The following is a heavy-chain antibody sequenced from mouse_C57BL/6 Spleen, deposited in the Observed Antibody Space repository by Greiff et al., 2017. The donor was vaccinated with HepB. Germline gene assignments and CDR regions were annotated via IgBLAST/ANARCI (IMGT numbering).Heavy chain of an antibody. Sequence: QVQLQQPGAELVKPGASVKLSCKASGYTFTSYWMHWVNQRPGQGLEWIGMIHPNSGSTNYNEKFKSKATLTVDKSASSAYMQLSSLTSEDSAVYNCAREAYSNYDYWGQVTTLTVAS. CDR1: GYTFTSYW. D-gene: IGHD2-5*01. J-gene: IGHJ2*01. V-gene: IGHV1-64*01. CDR3: AREAYSNYDY. CDR2: IHPNSGST.